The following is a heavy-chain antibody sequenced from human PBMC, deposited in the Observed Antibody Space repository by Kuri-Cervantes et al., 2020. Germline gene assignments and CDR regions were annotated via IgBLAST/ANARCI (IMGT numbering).Heavy chain of an antibody. V-gene: IGHV3-30-3*01. Sequence: GGSLRLSCAASGFTFSSYSMHWVRQAPGKGLEWVAVISYDGSNKYYADSVKGRFTISRDNSKNTLYLQMNSLRAADTAVYYCARDPTHSIGWGLFLYYYYYGMDVWGQGTTVTVSS. CDR2: ISYDGSNK. CDR3: ARDPTHSIGWGLFLYYYYYGMDV. CDR1: GFTFSSYS. J-gene: IGHJ6*02. D-gene: IGHD6-19*01.